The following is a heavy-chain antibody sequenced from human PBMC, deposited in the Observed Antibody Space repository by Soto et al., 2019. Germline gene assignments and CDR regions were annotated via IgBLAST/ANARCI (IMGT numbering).Heavy chain of an antibody. CDR3: ARDHPHSYGVYYFDY. D-gene: IGHD5-18*01. V-gene: IGHV4-59*01. Sequence: PSQTMPLTCTVSGDSLSNYYWNWIRQSPGKGLEWIGYIYSSGSTHYNPSLQNRVTISIDTSKNQVSLKVNSVTAADTAVYYCARDHPHSYGVYYFDYWGQGTPVTVSS. J-gene: IGHJ4*02. CDR2: IYSSGST. CDR1: GDSLSNYY.